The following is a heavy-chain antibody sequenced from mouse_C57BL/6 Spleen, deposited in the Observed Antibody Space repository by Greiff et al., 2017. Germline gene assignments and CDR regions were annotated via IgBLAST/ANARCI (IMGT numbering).Heavy chain of an antibody. V-gene: IGHV1-19*01. Sequence: EVQLQQSGPVLVKPGASVKMSCKASGYTFTDYYMNWVKQSHGKSLEWIGVINPYNGGTSYNQKFKGKATLTVDKSSSTAYMELNSLTSEDSAVYYCARSPKLGGAGYWGQGTTLTVSS. D-gene: IGHD4-1*01. CDR2: INPYNGGT. J-gene: IGHJ2*01. CDR3: ARSPKLGGAGY. CDR1: GYTFTDYY.